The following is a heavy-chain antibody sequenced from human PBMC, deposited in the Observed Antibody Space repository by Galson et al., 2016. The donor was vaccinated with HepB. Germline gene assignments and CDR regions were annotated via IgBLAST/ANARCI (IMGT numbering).Heavy chain of an antibody. CDR1: FSNSA. CDR3: ARGTLYGDS. Sequence: FSNSAISWVRQAPGQGLEWIGGIIPIFGSANYAQKFQGRVTLTADKSTTTAYMEVRSLRSPDTAVYYCARGTLYGDSWGQGTLVTVSS. D-gene: IGHD1-14*01. V-gene: IGHV1-69*06. CDR2: IIPIFGSA. J-gene: IGHJ5*01.